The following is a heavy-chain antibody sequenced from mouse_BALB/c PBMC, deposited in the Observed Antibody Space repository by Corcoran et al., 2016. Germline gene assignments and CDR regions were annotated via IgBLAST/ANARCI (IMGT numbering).Heavy chain of an antibody. CDR3: ARGYGNYYFDY. Sequence: QIQLQQSGPERVKPGDSVKISCKASGYTFTDYYITWVKQKPGQGLEWSGWIYPGSGNTKYNEKFKGKATLTVDTSSSTAYMQLSSLTSEDTAVYFCARGYGNYYFDYWGQGTTLTVSS. J-gene: IGHJ2*01. CDR1: GYTFTDYY. V-gene: IGHV1-84*02. CDR2: IYPGSGNT. D-gene: IGHD2-10*02.